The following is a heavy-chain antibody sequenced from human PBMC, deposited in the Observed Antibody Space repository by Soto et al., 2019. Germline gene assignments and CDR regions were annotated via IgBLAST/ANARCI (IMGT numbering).Heavy chain of an antibody. D-gene: IGHD5-18*01. CDR1: GFMFSAYW. CDR2: IHGDGGKI. CDR3: ARDFYGGYSYGPGHY. Sequence: PGGSLRLSCAASGFMFSAYWMSWVRQAPGKGLEWVANIHGDGGKIYYVDSVKGRFTISRDNAKRSLYLQMNSLRAEDTAVYYCARDFYGGYSYGPGHYSGEGAMVTVSS. J-gene: IGHJ4*02. V-gene: IGHV3-7*01.